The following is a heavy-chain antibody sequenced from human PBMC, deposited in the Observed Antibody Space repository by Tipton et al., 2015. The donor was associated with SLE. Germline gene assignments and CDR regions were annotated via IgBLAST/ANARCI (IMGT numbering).Heavy chain of an antibody. Sequence: TLSLTCTVSGGSVSSVSYYWSWIRQPPGKRLECIGYIYYSGSTNYNPSLKSRVTISVDTSKNQFSLKLSSVTAADTAVYYCARRGYCGGDCYPFDYWGQGTLVTVSS. CDR1: GGSVSSVSYY. D-gene: IGHD2-21*02. CDR2: IYYSGST. J-gene: IGHJ4*02. V-gene: IGHV4-61*01. CDR3: ARRGYCGGDCYPFDY.